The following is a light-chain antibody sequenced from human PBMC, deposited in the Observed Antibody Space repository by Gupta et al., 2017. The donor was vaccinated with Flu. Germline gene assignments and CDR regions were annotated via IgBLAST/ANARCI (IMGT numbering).Light chain of an antibody. Sequence: EIVLTQSPATLSLSPGDRAILSCRASQSVGSCLVWYQQKPGQAPRLLLYDASKRAAGIPARFSGSGSGTDFTLTISTREPEDVAVYYYQQRCYLPMYTFGQGTKVEIK. CDR2: DAS. V-gene: IGKV3-11*01. CDR1: QSVGSC. CDR3: QQRCYLPMYT. J-gene: IGKJ2*01.